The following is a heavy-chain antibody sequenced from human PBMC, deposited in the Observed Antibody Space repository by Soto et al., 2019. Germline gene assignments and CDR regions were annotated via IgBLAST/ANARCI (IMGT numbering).Heavy chain of an antibody. CDR3: ASWAGRSSTSFFSGPFDY. D-gene: IGHD2-2*01. CDR1: GFTFNNHG. V-gene: IGHV3-30*03. CDR2: ISYDGSNK. J-gene: IGHJ4*02. Sequence: QVQLVEAGGSVVQPGGSLRLSCAASGFTFNNHGMHWVRQAPGKGLEWVAVISYDGSNKYYADSMRGRLTISRDNSQNTLYLQMDSLRPEDTAVYYCASWAGRSSTSFFSGPFDYWGQGTLVTASS.